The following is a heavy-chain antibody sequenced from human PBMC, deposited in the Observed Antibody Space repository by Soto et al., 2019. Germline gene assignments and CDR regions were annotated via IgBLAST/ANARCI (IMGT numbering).Heavy chain of an antibody. Sequence: GGSLRLSFATSGFTFSRVWMSWVRQAPGKGLEWVASIKQEGREKYYADSVKGRFTISRDNSKNTLYLQMNSLRAEDTAVYYCAKDSPYTAARTPYYYYGMDVWGQGTTVTVSS. V-gene: IGHV3-7*01. CDR3: AKDSPYTAARTPYYYYGMDV. D-gene: IGHD6-6*01. J-gene: IGHJ6*02. CDR1: GFTFSRVW. CDR2: IKQEGREK.